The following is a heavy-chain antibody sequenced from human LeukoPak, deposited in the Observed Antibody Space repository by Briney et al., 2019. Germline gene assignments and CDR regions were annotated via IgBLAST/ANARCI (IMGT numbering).Heavy chain of an antibody. CDR2: INHSGST. D-gene: IGHD3-10*01. CDR1: GASIRSGDYY. Sequence: PSETLSLTCTVSGASIRSGDYYWSWIRQPPGKGLEWIGEINHSGSTNYNPSLKSRVTISVDTSKNQFSLKLSSVTAADTAVYYCARRQGGVRLLLWFGELLRVPNWFDPWGQGTLVTVSS. V-gene: IGHV4-34*01. J-gene: IGHJ5*02. CDR3: ARRQGGVRLLLWFGELLRVPNWFDP.